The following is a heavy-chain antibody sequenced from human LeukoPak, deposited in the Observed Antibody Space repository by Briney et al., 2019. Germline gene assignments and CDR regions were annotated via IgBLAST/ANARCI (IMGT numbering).Heavy chain of an antibody. V-gene: IGHV1-2*02. D-gene: IGHD1-1*01. J-gene: IGHJ4*02. Sequence: ASVKVSCKASGYIFTGYYMHWVRQAPGQGLEWMGWINPNSGDTNYAQKFQERVTITRDMSTSTAYMELSSLRSEDTAVYYCAATGTAGQDYYFDYWGQGTLVTVSS. CDR1: GYIFTGYY. CDR2: INPNSGDT. CDR3: AATGTAGQDYYFDY.